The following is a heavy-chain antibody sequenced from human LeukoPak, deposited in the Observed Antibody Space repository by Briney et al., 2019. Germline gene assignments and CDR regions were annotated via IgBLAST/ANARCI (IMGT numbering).Heavy chain of an antibody. CDR3: TSRIAVAGTHDY. CDR2: IKSKTDGGTT. V-gene: IGHV3-15*01. CDR1: GFTFSNAW. D-gene: IGHD6-19*01. Sequence: PGGSLRLSCAASGFTFSNAWMSWVRQAPGKGLEWVGRIKSKTDGGTTDYAAPVKGRFTISRDDSKNTLYLQMNSLKTEDTAVYYCTSRIAVAGTHDYWGQGTLVTVSS. J-gene: IGHJ4*02.